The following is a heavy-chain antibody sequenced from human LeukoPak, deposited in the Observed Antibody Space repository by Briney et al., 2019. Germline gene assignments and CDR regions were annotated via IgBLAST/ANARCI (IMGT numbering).Heavy chain of an antibody. V-gene: IGHV4-59*01. CDR1: GGSISSYY. CDR2: IYYSGST. CDR3: ARSVEGYCRGGNCYYYSYYMDV. J-gene: IGHJ6*03. D-gene: IGHD2-15*01. Sequence: SETLFFTCTVSGGSISSYYWGWIRQPPGKGLGWIGDIYYSGSTNYNPSLKSRVTISVDTSKNRFSLKLSSVTAADTAVYYCARSVEGYCRGGNCYYYSYYMDVWGKGTPVTVSS.